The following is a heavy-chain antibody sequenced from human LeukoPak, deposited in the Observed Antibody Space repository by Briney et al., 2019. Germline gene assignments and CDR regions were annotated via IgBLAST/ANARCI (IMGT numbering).Heavy chain of an antibody. CDR2: INPNSGGT. CDR1: GYTFTSYD. Sequence: ASVKVSCKASGYTFTSYDINWVRQATGQGLEWMGRINPNSGGTNYAQNFQGRVTMTRDTSISTAYMELSRLRSDDTAVYYCARDYSSGWYGDYWGQGTLVTVSS. J-gene: IGHJ4*02. D-gene: IGHD6-19*01. CDR3: ARDYSSGWYGDY. V-gene: IGHV1-2*06.